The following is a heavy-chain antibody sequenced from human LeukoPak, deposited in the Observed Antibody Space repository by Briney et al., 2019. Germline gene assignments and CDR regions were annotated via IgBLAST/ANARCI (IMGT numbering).Heavy chain of an antibody. D-gene: IGHD3-3*01. Sequence: KPSETLSLTCPVSGGSISSSSYYWGWIRQPPGKGLEWIVRIYYSGSTYYNPSLKSRATITVDTSKNQFSLMLSSVTAADTAVYYCAIFSRITIFGVVTPDNDYWGQGTLVTVSS. J-gene: IGHJ4*02. CDR2: IYYSGST. CDR3: AIFSRITIFGVVTPDNDY. CDR1: GGSISSSSYY. V-gene: IGHV4-39*01.